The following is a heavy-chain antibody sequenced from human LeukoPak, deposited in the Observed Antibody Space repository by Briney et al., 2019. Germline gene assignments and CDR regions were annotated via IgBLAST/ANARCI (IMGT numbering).Heavy chain of an antibody. Sequence: SETLSLTCTVSGGSISSSSYYWSWIRQPPGKGLEWIGYIYYSGSTYYNPSLKSRVTISVDTSKDQFSLKLSSVTAADTAVYYCAIDFWSGYYPHNWFDPWGQGTLVTVSS. CDR2: IYYSGST. CDR3: AIDFWSGYYPHNWFDP. CDR1: GGSISSSSYY. J-gene: IGHJ5*02. D-gene: IGHD3-3*01. V-gene: IGHV4-39*01.